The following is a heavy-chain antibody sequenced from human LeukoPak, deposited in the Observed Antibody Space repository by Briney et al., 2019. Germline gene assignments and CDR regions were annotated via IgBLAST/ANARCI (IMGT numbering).Heavy chain of an antibody. CDR1: GFTFSSYA. CDR3: AKGGQDDAFDI. CDR2: ISGSGGST. V-gene: IGHV3-23*01. Sequence: GGSLRLSCAASGFTFSSYAMGWVREAPGTELEWVSAISGSGGSTYYADSVKGRFTISRDNSKNTLYLQMNSLRAEDTAVYYCAKGGQDDAFDIWGQGTMVTVSS. J-gene: IGHJ3*02.